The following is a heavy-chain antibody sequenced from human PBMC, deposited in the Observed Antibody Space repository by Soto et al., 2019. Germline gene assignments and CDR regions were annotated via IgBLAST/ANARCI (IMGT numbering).Heavy chain of an antibody. V-gene: IGHV4-59*01. CDR1: GGSISSYY. CDR2: IYYSGST. J-gene: IGHJ4*02. CDR3: AGEGATSY. D-gene: IGHD1-26*01. Sequence: PSETLSLTCTVSGGSISSYYWSWIRQPPGKGLEWIGYIYYSGSTNYNPSLKSRVTISVDTSKNQFSLKLSSVTAADTAVYYCAGEGATSYWGQGTLVTVSS.